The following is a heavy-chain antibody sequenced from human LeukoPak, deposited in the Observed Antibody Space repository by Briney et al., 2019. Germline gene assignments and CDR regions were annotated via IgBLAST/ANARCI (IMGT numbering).Heavy chain of an antibody. CDR3: ARDIAAAGTWFDP. Sequence: SETLSLTCTVSGDSISGYYWSWIRQPPGKGLEWIGHIYTSGSTNYNPSLKSRVTISVDTSKNQFSLKLSSVTAADTAVYYCARDIAAAGTWFDPWGQGTLVTVSS. J-gene: IGHJ5*02. D-gene: IGHD6-13*01. CDR1: GDSISGYY. V-gene: IGHV4-59*01. CDR2: IYTSGST.